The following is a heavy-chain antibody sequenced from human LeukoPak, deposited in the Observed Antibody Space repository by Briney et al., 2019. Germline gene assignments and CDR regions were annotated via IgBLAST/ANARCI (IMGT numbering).Heavy chain of an antibody. J-gene: IGHJ4*02. CDR1: EGTFSRYA. CDR3: ARDCTYDSSGYATFGY. V-gene: IGHV1-69*05. CDR2: IIPIFGTA. D-gene: IGHD3-22*01. Sequence: GASVKVSCKASEGTFSRYAISWVRQAPGQGLEWMGRIIPIFGTANYAQKFQGRVTITTDESTSTAYMELSSLRSEDTAVYYCARDCTYDSSGYATFGYWGQGTLVTVSS.